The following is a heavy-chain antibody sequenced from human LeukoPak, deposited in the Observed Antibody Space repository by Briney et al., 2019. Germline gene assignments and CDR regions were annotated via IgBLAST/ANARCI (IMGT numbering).Heavy chain of an antibody. V-gene: IGHV4-34*01. CDR3: ARGGPDIVVVPAVHDY. Sequence: SETLSLTCAVYGGSFSGYYWSWIRQPPGKGLEWIGEINHSGSTNYNPSLKSRVTISVDTSKNQFSLKLSSVTAADTAVYYCARGGPDIVVVPAVHDYWGQGTLVTVSP. CDR2: INHSGST. J-gene: IGHJ4*02. D-gene: IGHD2-2*01. CDR1: GGSFSGYY.